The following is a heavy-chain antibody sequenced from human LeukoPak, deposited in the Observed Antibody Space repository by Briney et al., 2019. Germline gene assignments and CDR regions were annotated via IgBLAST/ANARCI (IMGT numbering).Heavy chain of an antibody. CDR2: IYSSGST. D-gene: IGHD2/OR15-2a*01. V-gene: IGHV3-53*01. Sequence: GGSLRLSCAASGCTVSSNYMSWVRQAPGKGLELVSLIYSSGSTFYADSVRGRFTISRDNSKNTLYLQMNSLRPEDTAVYFCARDSSSFPNYFDYWGQGTLVTVSS. J-gene: IGHJ4*02. CDR3: ARDSSSFPNYFDY. CDR1: GCTVSSNY.